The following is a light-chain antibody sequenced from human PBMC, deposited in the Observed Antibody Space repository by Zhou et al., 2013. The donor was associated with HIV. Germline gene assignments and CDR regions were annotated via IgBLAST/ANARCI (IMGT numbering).Light chain of an antibody. J-gene: IGKJ1*01. Sequence: EIVLTQSPATLSLSPGERATLSCRASQNIYASLAWYQQRRGQAPRLLIYDASNRATGIPARFSGSGSGTDFTLTISRLEPEDFAVYSCQQYASSPRTFGQGTKVEIK. CDR2: DAS. V-gene: IGKV3-20*01. CDR1: QNIYAS. CDR3: QQYASSPRT.